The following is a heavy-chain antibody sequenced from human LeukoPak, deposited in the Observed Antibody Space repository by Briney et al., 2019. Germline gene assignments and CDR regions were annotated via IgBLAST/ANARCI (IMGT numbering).Heavy chain of an antibody. CDR3: ARDYDAGVNVWFDP. J-gene: IGHJ5*02. CDR2: IIPIFGTA. Sequence: GASVKVSCKASGGTFSSCAISWVRQAPGQGLEWMGGIIPIFGTANYAQKFQGRVTITTDESTSTAYMELSSLRSEDTAVYYCARDYDAGVNVWFDPWGQGTLVTVSS. V-gene: IGHV1-69*05. CDR1: GGTFSSCA. D-gene: IGHD3-3*01.